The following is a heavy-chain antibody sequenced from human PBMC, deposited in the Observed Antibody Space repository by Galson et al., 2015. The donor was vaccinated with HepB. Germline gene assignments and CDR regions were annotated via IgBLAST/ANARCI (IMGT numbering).Heavy chain of an antibody. CDR2: IYWDDSK. CDR1: GLSLTTSGVT. Sequence: PALVKPTQTLTLTCSFSGLSLTTSGVTVAWIRQPPGKALEWLAHIYWDDSKRYSPSLENRLIITKDTSKNQVVFTMTNMAPVDTATYYCAHRRDPYCATTGCWGGDWNFDLWGRGTLVTVSS. D-gene: IGHD2-2*01. J-gene: IGHJ2*01. CDR3: AHRRDPYCATTGCWGGDWNFDL. V-gene: IGHV2-5*02.